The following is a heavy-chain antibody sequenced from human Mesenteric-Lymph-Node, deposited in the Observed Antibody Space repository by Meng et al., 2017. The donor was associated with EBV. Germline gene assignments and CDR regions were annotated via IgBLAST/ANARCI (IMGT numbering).Heavy chain of an antibody. D-gene: IGHD1-26*01. CDR3: ARGSGSYYDFDY. CDR1: GDCVSSNSAA. J-gene: IGHJ4*02. Sequence: GQLQQAGPVLVHPSHTLSLSCALFGDCVSSNSAAWNWIRQSPSRGLEWLGRTYYRSKWYNDYAVSVKSRITINPDTSKNQFSLQLNSVTPEDTAVYYCARGSGSYYDFDYWGQGTLVTVSS. V-gene: IGHV6-1*01. CDR2: TYYRSKWYN.